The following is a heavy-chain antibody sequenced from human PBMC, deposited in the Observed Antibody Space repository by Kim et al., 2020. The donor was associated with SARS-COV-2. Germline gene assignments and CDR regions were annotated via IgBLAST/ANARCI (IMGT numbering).Heavy chain of an antibody. D-gene: IGHD2-2*01. CDR2: IIPIFGTA. CDR1: GGTFSSYA. J-gene: IGHJ6*02. V-gene: IGHV1-69*13. CDR3: ASWSAKVPAPSYGMDV. Sequence: SVKVSCKASGGTFSSYAISWVRQAPGQGLEWMGGIIPIFGTANYAQKFQGRVTITADESTSTAYMELSSLRSEDTAVYYCASWSAKVPAPSYGMDVWGQGTTVTVSS.